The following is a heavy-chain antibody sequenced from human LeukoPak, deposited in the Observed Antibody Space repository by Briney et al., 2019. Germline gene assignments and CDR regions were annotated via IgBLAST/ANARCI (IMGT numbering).Heavy chain of an antibody. D-gene: IGHD4-17*01. Sequence: GGSLRLSCAASGFTFSSYAMNWVRQAPGKGLEWVSTITNSGDSTYYADSVKGRFTISRDNSRNTLYLQMNSLRAEDTAVYYCARGPGHGHYFDYWGQGTLLTVSS. CDR3: ARGPGHGHYFDY. CDR2: ITNSGDST. V-gene: IGHV3-23*01. J-gene: IGHJ4*02. CDR1: GFTFSSYA.